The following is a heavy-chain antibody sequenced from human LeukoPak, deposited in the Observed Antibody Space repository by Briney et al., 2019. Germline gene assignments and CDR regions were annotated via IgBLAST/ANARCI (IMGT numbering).Heavy chain of an antibody. V-gene: IGHV3-30*02. Sequence: GGSLRLSCAASGFNFNDYGMHWVRQAPGKGLEWVAIIWHDGNNKYYADSVRGRFTISRDNSKNTLYLEMNSLRAEDTAVYYCAKRYSSSSSFDYWGQGTLVTVSS. J-gene: IGHJ4*02. CDR3: AKRYSSSSSFDY. D-gene: IGHD6-6*01. CDR2: IWHDGNNK. CDR1: GFNFNDYG.